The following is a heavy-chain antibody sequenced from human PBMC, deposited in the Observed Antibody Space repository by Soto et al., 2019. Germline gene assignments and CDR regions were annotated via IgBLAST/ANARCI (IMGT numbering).Heavy chain of an antibody. D-gene: IGHD5-18*01. V-gene: IGHV4-59*08. CDR3: ARAYSYGYGLYFDC. J-gene: IGHJ4*02. Sequence: PSETLSLTCTVSGGSISRYYWSWIRKPPGKGLEWIGYIYYSGSTKYNPSLKSRVTISADTSKNQFSLKLSSVTAADTAVYYCARAYSYGYGLYFDCWGQGTLVTVSS. CDR1: GGSISRYY. CDR2: IYYSGST.